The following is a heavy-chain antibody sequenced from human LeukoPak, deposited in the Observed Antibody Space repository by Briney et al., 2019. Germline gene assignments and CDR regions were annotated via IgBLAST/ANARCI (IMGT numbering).Heavy chain of an antibody. Sequence: GGSLSLSCAASGFTFSSYAMHWVRQAPGKGLEWVAVISYDGSNKYYADSVKGRFTISRDNSKNTLYLQMNSLRAEDTAVYYCARGDDAFDIWGQGTMVTVSS. J-gene: IGHJ3*02. V-gene: IGHV3-30*04. CDR1: GFTFSSYA. CDR3: ARGDDAFDI. CDR2: ISYDGSNK.